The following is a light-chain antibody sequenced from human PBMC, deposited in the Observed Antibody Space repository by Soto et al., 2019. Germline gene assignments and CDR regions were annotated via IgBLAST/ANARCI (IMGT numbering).Light chain of an antibody. CDR2: LSSDGSH. CDR3: QTWDTGARVV. Sequence: QPVLTQSPSASASLGASVKLTCTLSSGHSSYAIAWHQQQPEKGPRYLMKLSSDGSHSKGDGIPDRFSGSSSGAERYLTISLLQAEDEADYYCQTWDTGARVVFGGGTKLTVL. CDR1: SGHSSYA. J-gene: IGLJ2*01. V-gene: IGLV4-69*01.